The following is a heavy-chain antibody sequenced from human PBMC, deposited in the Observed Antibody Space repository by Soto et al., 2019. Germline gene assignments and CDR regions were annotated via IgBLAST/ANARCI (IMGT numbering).Heavy chain of an antibody. CDR3: ARCYCRVGSCYTCWHFDL. D-gene: IGHD2-15*01. J-gene: IGHJ2*01. CDR2: IGPYNGNT. V-gene: IGHV1-18*01. CDR1: GYTFADYG. Sequence: QAQLVQSGAEVKKPGASVKVSCQAGGYTFADYGISWVRQAPGQGLEWMGWIGPYNGNTNYAQNLQDRVTMTTDTSTNPAYMELRSLRSDDTALYYCARCYCRVGSCYTCWHFDLWGRGTLLTVAS.